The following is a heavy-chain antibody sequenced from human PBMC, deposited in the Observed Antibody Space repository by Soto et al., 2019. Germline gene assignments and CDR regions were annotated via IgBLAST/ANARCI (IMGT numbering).Heavy chain of an antibody. J-gene: IGHJ6*02. V-gene: IGHV3-23*01. CDR1: GFTFSSYA. D-gene: IGHD3-9*01. CDR2: IGGSGGNT. CDR3: ARVVRYFDTPYGMDV. Sequence: EVQLLESGEGLVQPGGSLKLSCAASGFTFSSYAMSRVRQAPGKGLEWVSGIGGSGGNTYYADSVKGRFTISRDNSKNPLFLQMNSLRAEDTAEYYCARVVRYFDTPYGMDVWGQGTTVTVSS.